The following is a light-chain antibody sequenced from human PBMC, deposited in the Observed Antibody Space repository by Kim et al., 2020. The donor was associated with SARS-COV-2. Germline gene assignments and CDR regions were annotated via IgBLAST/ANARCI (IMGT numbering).Light chain of an antibody. CDR3: CSYAGSSTYV. Sequence: GQSITISCPGTSSDVGSYNLVSWYQQPPGKAPKLMIYEVSKRPSGVSNRFSGSKSGNTASLTISGLQAEDEADYYCCSYAGSSTYVFGTGTKVTVL. V-gene: IGLV2-23*02. CDR1: SSDVGSYNL. J-gene: IGLJ1*01. CDR2: EVS.